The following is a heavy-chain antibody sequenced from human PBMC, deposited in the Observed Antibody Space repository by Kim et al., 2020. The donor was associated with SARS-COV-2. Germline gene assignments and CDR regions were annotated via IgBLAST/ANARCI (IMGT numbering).Heavy chain of an antibody. CDR3: ARGPIYDFWSGYYTGFDP. D-gene: IGHD3-3*01. V-gene: IGHV4-30-4*01. CDR1: GGSISSGDYY. Sequence: SETLSLTCTVSGGSISSGDYYWSWIRQPPGKGLEWIGYIYYSGSTYYNPSLKSRVTISVDTSKNHFSLKLSSVTAADTAVYYCARGPIYDFWSGYYTGFDPWGQGTLVTVSS. CDR2: IYYSGST. J-gene: IGHJ5*02.